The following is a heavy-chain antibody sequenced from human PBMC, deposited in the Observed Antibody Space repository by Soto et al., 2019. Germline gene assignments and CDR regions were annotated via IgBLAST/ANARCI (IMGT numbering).Heavy chain of an antibody. D-gene: IGHD2-15*01. Sequence: QSLTCAVYGGSFSGYYWSWIRQPPGKGLEWIGEINHSGSTNYNPSLKSRVTISVDTSKNQFSLKLSSVTATDTAVYYCARGPRYCSGGSCYSNWFDPWGQGTLVTVSS. V-gene: IGHV4-34*01. CDR1: GGSFSGYY. CDR3: ARGPRYCSGGSCYSNWFDP. J-gene: IGHJ5*02. CDR2: INHSGST.